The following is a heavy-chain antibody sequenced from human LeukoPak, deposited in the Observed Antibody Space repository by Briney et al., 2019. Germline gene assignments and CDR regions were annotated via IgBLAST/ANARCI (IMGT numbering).Heavy chain of an antibody. Sequence: GGSLRLSCAASGFTFSTYWMHWVRQPPGKGLVWVSRINGDGSSTSYADSLKGRFTISRDNSEKTLYLQMNSLRAEDTAVYYCAKGGGYSLHYFNYWGQGTLVTVS. D-gene: IGHD3-22*01. CDR1: GFTFSTYW. CDR3: AKGGGYSLHYFNY. J-gene: IGHJ4*02. V-gene: IGHV3-74*01. CDR2: INGDGSST.